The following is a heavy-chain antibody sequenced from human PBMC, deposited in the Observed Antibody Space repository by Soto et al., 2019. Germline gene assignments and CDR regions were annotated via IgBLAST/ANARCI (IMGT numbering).Heavy chain of an antibody. J-gene: IGHJ6*02. V-gene: IGHV3-30-3*01. CDR2: ISYDGSNK. Sequence: QVLLVESGGGVVQPGRSLRLSCAASGFTFSSYAMHWVRQAPGKGLEWVAVISYDGSNKYYADSVKGRFTISRDNSKNTLYLQMNSLRAEDTAVYYCASDYYDSSGYYYVGYYYYGMDVWGQGTTVTVSS. CDR3: ASDYYDSSGYYYVGYYYYGMDV. D-gene: IGHD3-22*01. CDR1: GFTFSSYA.